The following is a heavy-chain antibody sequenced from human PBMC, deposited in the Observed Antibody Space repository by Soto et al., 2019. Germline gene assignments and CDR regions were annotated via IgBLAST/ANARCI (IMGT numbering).Heavy chain of an antibody. D-gene: IGHD1-1*01. V-gene: IGHV1-18*01. CDR3: ARGRYADY. CDR1: GYAFTTYG. Sequence: QVHVVHSGAEVKKPGAAVKVSCKGSGYAFTTYGITWVRQAPGQGLEWMGWISAHNGNTNYAQKLQGRVTVTRDTSTSTAYMELRSLRSDDTAVYYCARGRYADYWGQGALVTVSS. J-gene: IGHJ4*02. CDR2: ISAHNGNT.